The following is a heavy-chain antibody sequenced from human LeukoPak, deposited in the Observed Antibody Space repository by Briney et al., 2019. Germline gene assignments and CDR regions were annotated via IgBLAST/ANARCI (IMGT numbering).Heavy chain of an antibody. D-gene: IGHD2-15*01. CDR2: INPNSGGT. J-gene: IGHJ6*02. CDR1: GYTFTGYY. V-gene: IGHV1-2*02. Sequence: ASVKVSCKASGYTFTGYYMHWVRQAPGQGLEWMGWINPNSGGTNYAQKFQGRVTLTSDTSISTAYMELSLLTSDDTAIYYCARGLRIINGLDVWGQGTTVIGSS. CDR3: ARGLRIINGLDV.